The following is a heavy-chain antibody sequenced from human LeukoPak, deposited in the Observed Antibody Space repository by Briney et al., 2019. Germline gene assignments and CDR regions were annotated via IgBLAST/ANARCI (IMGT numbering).Heavy chain of an antibody. D-gene: IGHD6-13*01. CDR1: GYTFTSYD. CDR3: ARGGSSWYRGSFQH. CDR2: INPSGGST. Sequence: ASVKVSCKASGYTFTSYDMHWVRQAPGQGLEWMGIINPSGGSTSYAQIFQGRVTMTRDASTSTVYMGLSSLRSEDTAVYYCARGGSSWYRGSFQHWGQGTLVTVSS. J-gene: IGHJ1*01. V-gene: IGHV1-46*01.